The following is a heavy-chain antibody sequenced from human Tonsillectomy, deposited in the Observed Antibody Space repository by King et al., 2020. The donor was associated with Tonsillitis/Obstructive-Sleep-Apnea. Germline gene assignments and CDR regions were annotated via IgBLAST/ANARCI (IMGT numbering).Heavy chain of an antibody. V-gene: IGHV4-61*01. J-gene: IGHJ4*02. Sequence: VQLQESGPGLVKPSETLSLTCTVSGGSVSGDSYYWSWIRQPPGKGLEWIGYFSYSGSTNYNPSLKSRVTISLDTFKNQFSLKLSSVTAADTAVYYCARDLESVFDYWGQGTLVTVSS. CDR1: GGSVSGDSYY. CDR3: ARDLESVFDY. CDR2: FSYSGST.